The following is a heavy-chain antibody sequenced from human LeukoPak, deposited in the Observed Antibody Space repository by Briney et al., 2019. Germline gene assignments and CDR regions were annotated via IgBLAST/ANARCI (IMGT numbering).Heavy chain of an antibody. CDR1: GFTFSRYS. CDR3: ARDRPYYRYNWNYYYYYYMDV. CDR2: ISSSSSYI. D-gene: IGHD1-20*01. J-gene: IGHJ6*03. Sequence: GGSLRLSCAASGFTFSRYSMNWVRQAPGKGLEWVSSISSSSSYIYYADSVKGRFTISRDNAKNSLYLQMNSLRAEDTAVYYCARDRPYYRYNWNYYYYYYMDVWGKGTTVTVSS. V-gene: IGHV3-21*01.